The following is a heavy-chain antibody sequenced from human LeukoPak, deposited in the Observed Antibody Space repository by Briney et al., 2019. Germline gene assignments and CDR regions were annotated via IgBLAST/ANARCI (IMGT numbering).Heavy chain of an antibody. J-gene: IGHJ6*04. CDR3: ARGLRNSGYETPYCYYGMDV. D-gene: IGHD5-12*01. V-gene: IGHV3-21*01. Sequence: GGSLRLSCAASGFTFSSYSMNWVRQAPGKGLEWVSSISSSSSYIYYADSVKGRFTISRDNAKNSLYLQMNSLRAEDTAVYYCARGLRNSGYETPYCYYGMDVWGKGTTVTVSS. CDR1: GFTFSSYS. CDR2: ISSSSSYI.